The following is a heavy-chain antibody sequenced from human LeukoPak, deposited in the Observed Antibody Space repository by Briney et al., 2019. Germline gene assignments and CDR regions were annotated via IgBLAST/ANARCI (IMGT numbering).Heavy chain of an antibody. CDR1: GFTFSSYA. V-gene: IGHV3-23*01. J-gene: IGHJ4*02. D-gene: IGHD3-10*01. CDR2: IPGSADNT. Sequence: GGSLRLSCAACGFTFSSYAMSWVRQAPGKGLEWVSAIPGSADNTFYADSVKGRFTISRDNSKNMLYLHMNSLRADDTALYYCAKASSVGVRGAFGFGFDYWGQGTLVTVSS. CDR3: AKASSVGVRGAFGFGFDY.